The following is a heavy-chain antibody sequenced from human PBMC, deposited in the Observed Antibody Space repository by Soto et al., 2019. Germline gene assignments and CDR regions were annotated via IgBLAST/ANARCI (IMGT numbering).Heavy chain of an antibody. Sequence: SETLSLTCTVSGGSISNYFWSWIRQSPGKGLEWIGYIHYSGSTSSNPSLKSRVTISLGISRNQFSLDLSSVTAADTAVYYCARAFFYYYDSGPYDFDYPGQRTPVPVSA. CDR3: ARAFFYYYDSGPYDFDY. D-gene: IGHD3-22*01. CDR1: GGSISNYF. J-gene: IGHJ4*02. CDR2: IHYSGST. V-gene: IGHV4-59*01.